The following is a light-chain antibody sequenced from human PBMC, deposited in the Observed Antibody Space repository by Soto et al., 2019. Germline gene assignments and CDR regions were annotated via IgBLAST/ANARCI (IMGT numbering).Light chain of an antibody. J-gene: IGKJ1*01. CDR3: QQYYNWPRT. CDR1: QSVSST. V-gene: IGKV3-15*01. CDR2: GAS. Sequence: EIVMTQSPATLSVSPGERATLSCRASQSVSSTLAWYQQKPGQAPRLLIYGASTRATDIPARFSGSGSGTAFTLTISSLQYEDFAVYYCQQYYNWPRTFGQGTKVDIK.